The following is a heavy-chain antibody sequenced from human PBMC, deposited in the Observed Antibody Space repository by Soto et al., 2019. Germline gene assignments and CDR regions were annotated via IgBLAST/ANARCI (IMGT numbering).Heavy chain of an antibody. Sequence: KSSETLSLTCAVYGGSFSGYYWSWIRQPPGKGPEWIGEINHSGSTNYNPSLKSRVTISVDTSKNQFSLKLSSVTAADTAVYYCARGRGYDFWSGYYTYYGMDVWGQATTVTVSS. D-gene: IGHD3-3*01. CDR2: INHSGST. CDR3: ARGRGYDFWSGYYTYYGMDV. CDR1: GGSFSGYY. V-gene: IGHV4-34*01. J-gene: IGHJ6*02.